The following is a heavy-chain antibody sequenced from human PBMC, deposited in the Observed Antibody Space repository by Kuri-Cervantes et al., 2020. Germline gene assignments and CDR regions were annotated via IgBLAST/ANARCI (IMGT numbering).Heavy chain of an antibody. CDR1: GYSFTDYD. CDR2: INPHSGNT. V-gene: IGHV1-2*02. D-gene: IGHD4-23*01. CDR3: AREGNDAFDI. Sequence: ASVKVSCKPSGYSFTDYDIHWVRQAPGQGLEWMGWINPHSGNTKYAQKFQGRVTMTRDTSISTAYMELSRLRSDDTAVYYCAREGNDAFDIWGQGTMVTVSS. J-gene: IGHJ3*02.